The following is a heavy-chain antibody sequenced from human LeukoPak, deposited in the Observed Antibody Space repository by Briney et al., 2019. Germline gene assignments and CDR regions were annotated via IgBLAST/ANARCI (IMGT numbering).Heavy chain of an antibody. CDR2: ISGSGGST. D-gene: IGHD3-22*01. J-gene: IGHJ4*02. CDR3: AKGRKKYYYDSSGYSLDY. CDR1: GFTFSSYA. V-gene: IGHV3-23*01. Sequence: PGGSLRLSCAASGFTFSSYAMSWVRQAPGKGLEWVSAISGSGGSTYYADSVKGRSTISRDNSKNTLYLQMNSLRAEDTAVYYCAKGRKKYYYDSSGYSLDYWGQGTLVTVSS.